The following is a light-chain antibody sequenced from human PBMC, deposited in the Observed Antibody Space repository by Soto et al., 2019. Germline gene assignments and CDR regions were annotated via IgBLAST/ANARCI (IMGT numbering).Light chain of an antibody. CDR3: QQYGSSPKT. Sequence: EIVMTQSPATLSVSPGERATLSCRASQTVRNNYLAWYQQKPGQAPRLLIYDASSRATGIPDRLSGSGSGTDFTLTISRLEPEDFAVYYCQQYGSSPKTFGQGTKVDIK. CDR1: QTVRNNY. V-gene: IGKV3-20*01. CDR2: DAS. J-gene: IGKJ1*01.